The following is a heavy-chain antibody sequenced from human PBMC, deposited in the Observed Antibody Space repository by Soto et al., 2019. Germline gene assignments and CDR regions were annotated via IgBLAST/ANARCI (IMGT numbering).Heavy chain of an antibody. CDR1: GCTFSSNA. D-gene: IGHD6-19*01. CDR3: AREKPQYSSGWYYFDY. J-gene: IGHJ4*02. CDR2: IIPIFGTA. Sequence: SVKVSCKASGCTFSSNAISWVRQAPGQGLEWMGGIIPIFGTANYAQKFQGRVTITADESTSTAYMELSSLRSEDTAVYYCAREKPQYSSGWYYFDYWGQGTLVTVSS. V-gene: IGHV1-69*13.